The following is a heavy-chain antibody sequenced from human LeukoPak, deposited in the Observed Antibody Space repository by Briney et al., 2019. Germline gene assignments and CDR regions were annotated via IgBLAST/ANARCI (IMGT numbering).Heavy chain of an antibody. V-gene: IGHV3-48*01. CDR2: ISSSSDAM. CDR1: GFTFGDYA. J-gene: IGHJ6*03. D-gene: IGHD1-14*01. CDR3: VGPERYYYYYYYMDV. Sequence: GGSLRLSCTASGFTFGDYAMSWFRQAPGKGLEWISYISSSSDAMFYADSVKGRFTISRDNAKNSLFLQMNSLRAEDTAVYYCVGPERYYYYYYYMDVWGKGTTVTVSS.